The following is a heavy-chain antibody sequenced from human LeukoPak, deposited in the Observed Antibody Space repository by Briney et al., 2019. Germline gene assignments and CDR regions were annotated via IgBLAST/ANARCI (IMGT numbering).Heavy chain of an antibody. CDR2: IYYSGST. CDR3: ARHNGWRSRGLSIIPGAFFDY. J-gene: IGHJ4*02. Sequence: PSETLSLTCTVSGDSISSYNYYWGWIRQPPGKGLEWIGSIYYSGSTYYNPSLESRVIISVDTSKNHFSLKLGSVTAADTAVYYCARHNGWRSRGLSIIPGAFFDYWGRGTLVTVSS. D-gene: IGHD2-8*01. CDR1: GDSISSYNYY. V-gene: IGHV4-39*01.